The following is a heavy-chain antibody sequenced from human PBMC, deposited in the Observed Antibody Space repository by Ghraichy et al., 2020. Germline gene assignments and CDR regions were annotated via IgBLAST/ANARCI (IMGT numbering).Heavy chain of an antibody. D-gene: IGHD3-10*01. CDR3: ARTAGMVRIDY. CDR2: IDPSNGAK. J-gene: IGHJ4*02. Sequence: ASVKVSCKASAYTFTAHHIHWVRQAPGQGLEWMGWIDPSNGAKKYAQNFQGRVTMTTDTSISTAYMELSTLRSDDTAVDYCARTAGMVRIDYWGQGTLVTVSS. V-gene: IGHV1-2*02. CDR1: AYTFTAHH.